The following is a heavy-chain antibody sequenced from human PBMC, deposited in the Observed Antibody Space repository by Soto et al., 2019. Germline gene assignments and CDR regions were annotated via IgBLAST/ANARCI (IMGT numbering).Heavy chain of an antibody. CDR1: GFTFSSYG. D-gene: IGHD6-19*01. CDR3: AKDSLERFLSSGWHYYYGMDV. J-gene: IGHJ6*02. Sequence: GGSLRLSCAASGFTFSSYGMHWVRQAPGKGLEWVAVISYDGSNKYYADSVKGRFTISRDNSKNTLYLQMNSLRAEDTAVYYCAKDSLERFLSSGWHYYYGMDVWGQGTTVTVSS. CDR2: ISYDGSNK. V-gene: IGHV3-30*18.